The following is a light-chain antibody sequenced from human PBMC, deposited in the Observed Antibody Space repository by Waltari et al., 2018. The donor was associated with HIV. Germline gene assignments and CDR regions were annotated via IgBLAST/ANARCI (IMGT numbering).Light chain of an antibody. CDR2: SNN. CDR3: AAWDDSLNGWV. V-gene: IGLV1-44*01. J-gene: IGLJ3*02. CDR1: RSNIGSNT. Sequence: QSVLTQPPSASGTPGQRVTISCSGSRSNIGSNTVSWYQQLPGTAPKLFIYSNNQRPSGVPDRLSGSKSDTSASLAISGLQSEDEADYYCAAWDDSLNGWVFGGGTKLTVV.